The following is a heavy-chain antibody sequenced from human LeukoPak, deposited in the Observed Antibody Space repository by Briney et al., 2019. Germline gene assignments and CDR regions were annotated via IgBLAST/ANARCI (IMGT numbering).Heavy chain of an antibody. J-gene: IGHJ3*02. Sequence: SETLSLTCTVSGGSISSGGYYWSWIRQPPGKGLEWIGYIYHSGSTYYNPSLKSRVTISVDRSKNQFSLKLSSVTAADTAVYYCARVAGYSSSAPVEQDAGPWAIDAFDIWGQGTMVTVSS. CDR1: GGSISSGGYY. V-gene: IGHV4-30-2*01. CDR3: ARVAGYSSSAPVEQDAGPWAIDAFDI. D-gene: IGHD6-6*01. CDR2: IYHSGST.